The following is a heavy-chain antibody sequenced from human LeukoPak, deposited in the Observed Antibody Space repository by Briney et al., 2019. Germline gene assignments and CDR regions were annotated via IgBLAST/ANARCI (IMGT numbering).Heavy chain of an antibody. D-gene: IGHD4-17*01. CDR3: ARDRAVTTLYFDY. V-gene: IGHV3-30-3*01. CDR1: GFTFGDYA. CDR2: ISYDGSNK. J-gene: IGHJ4*02. Sequence: GGSLRLSCTASGFTFGDYAMSWFRQAPGKGLEWVAVISYDGSNKYYADSVKGRFTISRDNSKNTLYLQMNSLRAEDTAVYYCARDRAVTTLYFDYWGQGTLVTVSS.